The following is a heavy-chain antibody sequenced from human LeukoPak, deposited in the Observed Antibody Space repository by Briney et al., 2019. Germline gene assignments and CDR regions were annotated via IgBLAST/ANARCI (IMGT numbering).Heavy chain of an antibody. V-gene: IGHV3-7*01. CDR3: ARQIGWRDAFDI. Sequence: GGSLRLSCAASGFTFSNYWMSWVRQAPGKGLEWVASIKQDGSEKYYVDSVKGRFTISRDSAKNSLYLQMNSLRAEDTAVCYCARQIGWRDAFDIWGQGTMVTVSS. J-gene: IGHJ3*02. CDR1: GFTFSNYW. CDR2: IKQDGSEK. D-gene: IGHD6-19*01.